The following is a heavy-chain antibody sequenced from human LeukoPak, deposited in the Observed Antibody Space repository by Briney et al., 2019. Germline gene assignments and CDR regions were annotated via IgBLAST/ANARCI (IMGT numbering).Heavy chain of an antibody. V-gene: IGHV4-39*01. Sequence: PSETLSLTCAVSGGSISSSRYYWAWIRQPPGKGREWIGSIYYSGTTYYSPSLKSRVTIFLDASKNQFSLKLTSLTAADTAVYYCARYSYGGEDWFDPWGQGTLVTVSS. D-gene: IGHD5-18*01. CDR1: GGSISSSRYY. CDR3: ARYSYGGEDWFDP. J-gene: IGHJ5*02. CDR2: IYYSGTT.